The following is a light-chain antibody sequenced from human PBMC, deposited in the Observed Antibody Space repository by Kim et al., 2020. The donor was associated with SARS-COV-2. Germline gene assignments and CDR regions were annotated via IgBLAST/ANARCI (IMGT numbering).Light chain of an antibody. CDR3: QVWDSYTGV. J-gene: IGLJ3*02. CDR1: NIASKN. Sequence: VAVGRKARRTCGGNNIASKNVNWYQQKPGQAPLLVIYRDTNRPSGIPERFSGSNSGNTATLTISRAQAGDEADYYCQVWDSYTGVFGGGTQLTVL. CDR2: RDT. V-gene: IGLV3-9*01.